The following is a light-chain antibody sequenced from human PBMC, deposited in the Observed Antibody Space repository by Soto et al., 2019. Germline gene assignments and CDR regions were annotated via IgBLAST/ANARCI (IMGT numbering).Light chain of an antibody. V-gene: IGKV3-20*01. Sequence: EIVLTQSPGTLSLSPGERATLSCRASQSVSRNYLAWYQQKPGQAPSLLIYGASSRATGVPDRFSGSGSGTDFTLTISRLEPEDFAVYYCQQYATSPSTFGPGTKVEIK. CDR2: GAS. CDR3: QQYATSPST. CDR1: QSVSRNY. J-gene: IGKJ3*01.